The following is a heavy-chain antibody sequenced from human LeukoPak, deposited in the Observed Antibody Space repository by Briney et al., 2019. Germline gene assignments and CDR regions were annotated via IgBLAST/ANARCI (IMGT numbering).Heavy chain of an antibody. CDR2: INHSGST. CDR3: ARDSRGGVVITDDAFDI. J-gene: IGHJ3*02. Sequence: SETLSLTCAVYGGSFSGYYWSWLRQPPGKGLEWIGEINHSGSTNYNPSLKSRVTISVDTSKNQFSLKLSSVTAADTAVYYCARDSRGGVVITDDAFDIWGQGTMVTVSS. D-gene: IGHD3-3*01. CDR1: GGSFSGYY. V-gene: IGHV4-34*01.